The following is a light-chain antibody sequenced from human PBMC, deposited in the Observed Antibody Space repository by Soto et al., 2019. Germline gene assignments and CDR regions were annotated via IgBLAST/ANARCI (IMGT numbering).Light chain of an antibody. Sequence: EIVLTQSPGTLSLSPGERATLSCRASQSVSSSYLAWYQQKPGQAPRLLIYGASSRATGIPDRFSGSGSGTDFTITISRLEPEDFAVYYYHQYGSSPRTFGQGTKVEIK. CDR1: QSVSSSY. CDR3: HQYGSSPRT. V-gene: IGKV3-20*01. CDR2: GAS. J-gene: IGKJ1*01.